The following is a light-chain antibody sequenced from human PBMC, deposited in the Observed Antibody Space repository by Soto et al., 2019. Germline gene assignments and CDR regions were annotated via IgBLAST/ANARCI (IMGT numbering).Light chain of an antibody. CDR1: SSDVGGYNF. CDR2: EVS. Sequence: QSVLTQPASVSGSPGQSITISCTGTSSDVGGYNFVSWYQHHPGKAPKLIIYEVSRRPSGVSNRFSGSKSANTASLTISGLQAEDEAHSFCASYTTATTWVFGGGTQVTVL. V-gene: IGLV2-14*01. J-gene: IGLJ3*02. CDR3: ASYTTATTWV.